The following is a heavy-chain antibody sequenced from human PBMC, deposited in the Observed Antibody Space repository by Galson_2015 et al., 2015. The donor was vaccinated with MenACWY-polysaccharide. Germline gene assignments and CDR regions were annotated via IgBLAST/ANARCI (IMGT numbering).Heavy chain of an antibody. J-gene: IGHJ4*02. CDR3: AKREARNSGPFDL. CDR2: ITYDGSDQ. V-gene: IGHV3-30*18. CDR1: GFTFSSYG. D-gene: IGHD6-19*01. Sequence: SLRLSCAASGFTFSSYGMHWVRQAPGKGLKWVTYITYDGSDQNYARSVKGRFTISRDNSKSMLYLQMDSLRAEDTAVYHCAKREARNSGPFDLWGQGALVTVSS.